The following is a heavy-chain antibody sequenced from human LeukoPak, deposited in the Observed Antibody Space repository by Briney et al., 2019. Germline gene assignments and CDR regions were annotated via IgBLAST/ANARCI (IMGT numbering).Heavy chain of an antibody. CDR3: AKCRLGYCSSTSCYRIGGYYYYMDV. Sequence: GGSLRLSCAASGFTFSSYAMSWVRQAPGKGLEWVSAISGSGGSTYYADSVKGRFTISRDNSKNTLYLQMNSLRAEDTAVYYCAKCRLGYCSSTSCYRIGGYYYYMDVWGKGTTVTVSS. CDR2: ISGSGGST. V-gene: IGHV3-23*01. J-gene: IGHJ6*03. D-gene: IGHD2-2*02. CDR1: GFTFSSYA.